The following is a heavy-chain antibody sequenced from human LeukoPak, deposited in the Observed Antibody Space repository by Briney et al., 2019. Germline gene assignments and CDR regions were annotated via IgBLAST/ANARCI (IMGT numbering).Heavy chain of an antibody. Sequence: GGSLRLSCAASGFTFSSNAMCWVRQAPGKGLEWVSLISGTGGTTYYADSVKGRLTISRDNSKNTLYLQMNSLRVEDTAVYYCAKDAHSGSYFDYWGQGVLVTVSS. CDR3: AKDAHSGSYFDY. D-gene: IGHD1-26*01. CDR2: ISGTGGTT. J-gene: IGHJ4*01. CDR1: GFTFSSNA. V-gene: IGHV3-23*01.